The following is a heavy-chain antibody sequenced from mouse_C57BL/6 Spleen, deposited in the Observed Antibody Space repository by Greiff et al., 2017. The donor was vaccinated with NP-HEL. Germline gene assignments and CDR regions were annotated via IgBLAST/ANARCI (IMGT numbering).Heavy chain of an antibody. CDR2: IDPENGDT. CDR3: TPSITTVVAKGY. CDR1: GFNIKDDY. D-gene: IGHD1-1*01. Sequence: EVQGVESGAELVRPGASVKLSCTASGFNIKDDYMHWVKQRPEQGLEWIGWIDPENGDTEYASKFQGKATITADTSSNTAYLQLSSLTSEDTAVYYCTPSITTVVAKGYWGQGTTLTVSS. J-gene: IGHJ2*01. V-gene: IGHV14-4*01.